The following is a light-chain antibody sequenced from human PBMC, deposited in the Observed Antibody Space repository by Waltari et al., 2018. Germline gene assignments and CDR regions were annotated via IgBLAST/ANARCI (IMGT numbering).Light chain of an antibody. CDR3: QQYHDYPWT. CDR2: AAS. CDR1: QGVSTY. V-gene: IGKV1-8*01. Sequence: AIRMTQSPSPLSASIGDRVTISCRASQGVSTYLAWYQPKPGKAPSLLIHAASTLQTGVPSRFSGSGTGTDFTLTITCLQSADFAIYFCQQYHDYPWTFGQGTKVEI. J-gene: IGKJ1*01.